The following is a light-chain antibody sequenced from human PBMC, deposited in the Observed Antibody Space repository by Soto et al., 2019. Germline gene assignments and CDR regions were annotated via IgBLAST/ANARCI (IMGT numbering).Light chain of an antibody. Sequence: EIVMTQSPATLSVSPGERATLSXRASQSFSRNLAWYQQKHGXAPRXXXYAXPNMATGSPARLSGSGSATDFTLTISSLEPEDFAVYYCQQRSNWTWTFGQGTKVDIK. CDR3: QQRSNWTWT. J-gene: IGKJ1*01. CDR1: QSFSRN. CDR2: AXP. V-gene: IGKV3-11*01.